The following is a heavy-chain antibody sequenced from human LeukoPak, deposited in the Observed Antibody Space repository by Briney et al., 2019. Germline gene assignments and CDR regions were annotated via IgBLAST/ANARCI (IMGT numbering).Heavy chain of an antibody. V-gene: IGHV3-23*01. J-gene: IGHJ4*02. CDR3: ARANSLGY. CDR2: ISGSGGST. Sequence: QAGGSLRLSCAASGFTFSSYGMSWVRQAPGKGLEWVSAISGSGGSTYYADSVKGRFTISRDNAKDSLYLQMNSLRAQDTAVYYCARANSLGYWGQGTLVTVSS. CDR1: GFTFSSYG. D-gene: IGHD2/OR15-2a*01.